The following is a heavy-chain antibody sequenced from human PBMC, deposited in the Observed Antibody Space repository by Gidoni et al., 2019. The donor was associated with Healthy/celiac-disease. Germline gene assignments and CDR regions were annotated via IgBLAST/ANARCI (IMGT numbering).Heavy chain of an antibody. CDR2: INHSGST. J-gene: IGHJ4*02. V-gene: IGHV4-34*01. CDR3: ASIAAAGHAAFGY. CDR1: GGSFSGYY. Sequence: QVQLQQWGAGLLKPSETLSLTCAVYGGSFSGYYWSWSRQPPGKGLEWIGEINHSGSTNYNPSLKSRVTISVDTSKNQFSLKLSSVTAADTAVYYCASIAAAGHAAFGYWGQGTLVTVSS. D-gene: IGHD6-13*01.